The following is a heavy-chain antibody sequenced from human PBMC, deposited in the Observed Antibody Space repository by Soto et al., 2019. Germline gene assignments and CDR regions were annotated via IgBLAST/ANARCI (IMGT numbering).Heavy chain of an antibody. CDR1: GYTFTSYA. J-gene: IGHJ4*02. CDR3: AAGYGSGSYSPNFDC. Sequence: QVQLVQSGAEVKKPGASVKVSCKASGYTFTSYAMHWVRQAPGQRLEWMGWINAGNGNTKYSQKFQGRGTITRDTSASTAYMELSRLRSEDTAVYYCAAGYGSGSYSPNFDCWGQGTLVTVSS. D-gene: IGHD3-10*01. CDR2: INAGNGNT. V-gene: IGHV1-3*01.